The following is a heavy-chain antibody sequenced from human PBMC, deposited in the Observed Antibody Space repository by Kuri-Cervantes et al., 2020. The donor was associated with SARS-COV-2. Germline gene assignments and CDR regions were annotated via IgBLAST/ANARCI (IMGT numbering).Heavy chain of an antibody. J-gene: IGHJ3*02. Sequence: SQTLSLTCAVIGGSINGHYWSWIRQPPGKGLEWIGELNHDGSTNYNPSLKSRITISGDASKNQFSLKLSSVTAADTAVYYCARASTTIYGVLIMLFSSNAFAIWGQGTLVTVSS. D-gene: IGHD3-3*01. V-gene: IGHV4-34*01. CDR1: GGSINGHY. CDR2: LNHDGST. CDR3: ARASTTIYGVLIMLFSSNAFAI.